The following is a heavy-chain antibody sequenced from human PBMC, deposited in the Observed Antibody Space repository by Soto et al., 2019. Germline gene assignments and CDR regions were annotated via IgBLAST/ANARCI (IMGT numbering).Heavy chain of an antibody. Sequence: SETLSLTCTVSGGSISSGGYYWSWIRQHTGKGLEWIGYIYYSGSTYYNPSLKSRVTISVDTSKNQCSLKLSSVTAADTAVYYGAREAAAAGTSFDYWGQGTLVTVSS. V-gene: IGHV4-31*03. CDR1: GGSISSGGYY. D-gene: IGHD6-13*01. J-gene: IGHJ4*02. CDR3: AREAAAAGTSFDY. CDR2: IYYSGST.